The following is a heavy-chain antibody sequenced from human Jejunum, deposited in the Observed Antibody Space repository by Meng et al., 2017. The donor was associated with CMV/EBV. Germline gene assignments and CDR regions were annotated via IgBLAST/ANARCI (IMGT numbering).Heavy chain of an antibody. CDR1: NNTGYY. Sequence: NNTGYYWGWVGQAPGKGLEWVGGYFYKGGTHYSPSLKGRVVISGHTPKNEFSLQLTSMTAADKAVYYCARHVALRFLGWLSYTDSWGQGTLVTVSS. J-gene: IGHJ4*02. CDR2: YFYKGGT. CDR3: ARHVALRFLGWLSYTDS. D-gene: IGHD3-3*01. V-gene: IGHV4-39*01.